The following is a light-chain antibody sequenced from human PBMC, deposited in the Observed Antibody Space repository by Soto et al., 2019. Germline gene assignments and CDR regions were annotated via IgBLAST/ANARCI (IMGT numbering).Light chain of an antibody. CDR3: SSYSSISTPYV. V-gene: IGLV2-14*03. CDR1: SSDVGGYNY. Sequence: QSALTQPASVSGSPGQSITISCTGTSSDVGGYNYVSWYQQHPNKAPKLMIYDVSNRPSGVSNRFSGSKSGNTASLTISGLQAEDEADYYCSSYSSISTPYVFGTGTKLTVL. J-gene: IGLJ1*01. CDR2: DVS.